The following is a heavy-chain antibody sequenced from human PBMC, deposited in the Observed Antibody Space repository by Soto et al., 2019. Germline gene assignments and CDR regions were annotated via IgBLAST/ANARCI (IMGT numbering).Heavy chain of an antibody. CDR3: ARVMQNQLLYFDY. Sequence: GGSLRLSCAASGFTFSSYEMNWVRQAPGKGLEWVSYISSSGSTIYYPDSLKGRFTISRDNAKNSLYLQMNSLRAEDTAVYYCARVMQNQLLYFDYWGKGTLVTVSS. D-gene: IGHD2-2*01. CDR2: ISSSGSTI. V-gene: IGHV3-48*03. J-gene: IGHJ4*02. CDR1: GFTFSSYE.